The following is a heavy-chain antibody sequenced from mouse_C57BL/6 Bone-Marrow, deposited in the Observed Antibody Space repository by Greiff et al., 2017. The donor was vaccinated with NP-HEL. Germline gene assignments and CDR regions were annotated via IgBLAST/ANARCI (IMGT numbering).Heavy chain of an antibody. J-gene: IGHJ3*01. Sequence: VQLQQSGPGLVQPSQSLSITCTASGFSLTSYGVHWVRQSPGKGLEWLGVIWSGGSTDNNAASISRLSISKNNSKSEVFFKMNSLKADDTARYYCARRLGAYWGQGTLVTVSA. CDR2: IWSGGST. CDR3: ARRLGAY. CDR1: GFSLTSYG. V-gene: IGHV2-2*01.